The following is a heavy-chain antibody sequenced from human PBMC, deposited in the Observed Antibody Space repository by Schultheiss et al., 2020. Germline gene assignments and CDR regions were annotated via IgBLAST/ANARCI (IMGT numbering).Heavy chain of an antibody. CDR3: ARDPGVGYSSSWYGEAYYYYGMDV. V-gene: IGHV6-1*01. Sequence: SATLSLTCAISGDSVSSNSAAWNWIRQSPSRGLEWLGRTYYRSKWYNDYAVSVKSRITINPDTSKNQFSLQLNSVTPEDTAVYYCARDPGVGYSSSWYGEAYYYYGMDVWGQGTTV. CDR1: GDSVSSNSAA. CDR2: TYYRSKWYN. D-gene: IGHD6-13*01. J-gene: IGHJ6*02.